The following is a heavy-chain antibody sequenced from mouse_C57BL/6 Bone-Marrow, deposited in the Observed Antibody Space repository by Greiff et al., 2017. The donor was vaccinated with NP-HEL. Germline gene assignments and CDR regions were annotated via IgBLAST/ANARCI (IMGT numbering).Heavy chain of an antibody. V-gene: IGHV5-4*01. Sequence: EVKVVESGGGLVKPGGSLKLSCAASGFTFSSYAMSWVRQTPEKRLEWVATISDGGSYTYYPDNVKGRFTISRDNAKNNLYLQMSHLKSEDTAMYYCARDNYYGGGFDYWGQGTTLTVSS. CDR3: ARDNYYGGGFDY. J-gene: IGHJ2*01. CDR1: GFTFSSYA. CDR2: ISDGGSYT. D-gene: IGHD1-1*01.